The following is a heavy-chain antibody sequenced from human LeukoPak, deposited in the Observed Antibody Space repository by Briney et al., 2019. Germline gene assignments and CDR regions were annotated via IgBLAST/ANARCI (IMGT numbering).Heavy chain of an antibody. J-gene: IGHJ4*02. V-gene: IGHV3-23*01. CDR2: ISGSGGST. CDR1: GFTFSSYA. Sequence: GGSLRLSCAASGFTFSSYAMSWVSQAPGKGLEWVSAISGSGGSTYYADSVKGRFTISRDNSKNTLYLQMNSLRAEDTAVYYCAKGLQLVPRFDYWGQGTLVTVSS. D-gene: IGHD6-13*01. CDR3: AKGLQLVPRFDY.